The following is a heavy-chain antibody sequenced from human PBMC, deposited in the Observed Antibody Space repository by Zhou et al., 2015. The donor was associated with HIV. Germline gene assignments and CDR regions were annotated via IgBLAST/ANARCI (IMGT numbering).Heavy chain of an antibody. D-gene: IGHD2-2*01. CDR3: ARELSPKGPIVVPAASLDY. Sequence: QVQLVQSGAEVRKPGASVKVSCKASGYTFTGYYMHWVRQAPGQGLEWMGWINPNSGGTNYAQKFQGRVTMTRDTSISTAYMELSRLRSDDTAVYYCARELSPKGPIVVPAASLDYWAREPWSPSPQ. J-gene: IGHJ4*02. V-gene: IGHV1-2*02. CDR1: GYTFTGYY. CDR2: INPNSGGT.